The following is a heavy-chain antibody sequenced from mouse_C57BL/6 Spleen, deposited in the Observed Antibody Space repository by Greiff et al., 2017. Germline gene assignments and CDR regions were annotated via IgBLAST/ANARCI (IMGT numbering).Heavy chain of an antibody. CDR1: GFNIKDDY. Sequence: VQLQQSGAELVRPGASVKLSCTASGFNIKDDYMHWVKQRPEQGLEWIGWIDPENGDTEYASKFQGKATITADTSSNTAYLQLSSLTSEDTAVYYCTSIGGCAYWGQGTLVTVSA. CDR3: TSIGGCAY. V-gene: IGHV14-4*01. CDR2: IDPENGDT. J-gene: IGHJ3*01. D-gene: IGHD2-14*01.